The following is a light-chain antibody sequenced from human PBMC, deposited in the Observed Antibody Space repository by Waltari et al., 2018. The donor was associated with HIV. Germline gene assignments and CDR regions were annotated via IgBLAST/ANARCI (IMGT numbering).Light chain of an antibody. CDR2: GKN. Sequence: SSELTQAPVLSVALGRTATIPSQEDGLRGYYETGDQQEPGQAPLPVFFGKNSRPSGIPDRFSGSNSRNKASLTITGAQAEDEADYYCYSRDSTTNHRVFGGGTKLTVL. V-gene: IGLV3-19*01. J-gene: IGLJ2*01. CDR3: YSRDSTTNHRV. CDR1: GLRGYY.